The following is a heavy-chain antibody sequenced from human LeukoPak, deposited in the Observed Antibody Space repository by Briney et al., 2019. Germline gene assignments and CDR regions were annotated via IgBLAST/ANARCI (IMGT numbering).Heavy chain of an antibody. V-gene: IGHV3-21*01. CDR2: ISSSSSYI. Sequence: KPGGSLRLSCAASGFTFSSYSMNWVRQAPGKGLEWVSSISSSSSYIYYADSVKGRFTISRDNAKNSLYLQMNSLRAEDTAVYYCARAHIGWARREPFDYWGQGTLVTVSS. D-gene: IGHD5-12*01. CDR3: ARAHIGWARREPFDY. CDR1: GFTFSSYS. J-gene: IGHJ4*02.